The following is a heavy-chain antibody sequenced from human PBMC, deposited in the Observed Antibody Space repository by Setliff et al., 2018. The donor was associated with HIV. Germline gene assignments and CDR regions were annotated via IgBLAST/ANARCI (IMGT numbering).Heavy chain of an antibody. CDR1: GFTFSSYA. Sequence: GGSLRLSCAASGFTFSSYAMSWVRQAPGKGLEWVSAISSSSSYIFDADSVKGRFTISRDNAQNSLYLQMNNLRVEDTAVYYCARDGTTLLAAMDVWGKGTTVTVSS. CDR2: ISSSSSYI. CDR3: ARDGTTLLAAMDV. V-gene: IGHV3-21*01. J-gene: IGHJ6*03. D-gene: IGHD1-7*01.